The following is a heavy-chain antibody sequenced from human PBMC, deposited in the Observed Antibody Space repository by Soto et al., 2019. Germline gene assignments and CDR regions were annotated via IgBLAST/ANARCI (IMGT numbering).Heavy chain of an antibody. CDR1: GYSFTSYW. J-gene: IGHJ4*02. Sequence: GESLKISCKGSGYSFTSYWIGWVRQMPGKGLEWMGIIYPGDSDTRYSPSFQGQVTISADKSISTAYLQWSSLKASDTAMYYCARTYYEILTGYYKDYWGQGTLVTVSS. CDR2: IYPGDSDT. CDR3: ARTYYEILTGYYKDY. D-gene: IGHD3-9*01. V-gene: IGHV5-51*01.